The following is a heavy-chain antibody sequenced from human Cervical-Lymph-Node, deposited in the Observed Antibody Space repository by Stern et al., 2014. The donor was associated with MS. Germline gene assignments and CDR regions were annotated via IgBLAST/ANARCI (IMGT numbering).Heavy chain of an antibody. CDR3: AKHACTGAACPFDL. CDR1: GDSISSYTHY. J-gene: IGHJ4*02. CDR2: VYYSGAT. V-gene: IGHV4-39*01. Sequence: VQLVESGPGLVKPSETLSLTCAVSGDSISSYTHYWAWIRQPPGKGLEWIGGVYYSGATYYNSSLKSPVTISVDTSKNHFSLGLNSVTAADTAVYYCAKHACTGAACPFDLWGQGTLVTVSS. D-gene: IGHD2-8*02.